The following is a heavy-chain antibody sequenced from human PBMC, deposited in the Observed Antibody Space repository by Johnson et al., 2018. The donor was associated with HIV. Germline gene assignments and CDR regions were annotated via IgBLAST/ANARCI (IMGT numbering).Heavy chain of an antibody. D-gene: IGHD4-17*01. CDR2: ISYDGSNK. CDR3: ARGGLGDYVVAFDI. V-gene: IGHV3-30-3*01. CDR1: GFTISSYA. Sequence: QVQLVESGGGVAQPGRSLRLSCAASGFTISSYAMHWVRQAPGKGLEWVAVISYDGSNKYYADSVKGRFTISRDNSKNTLYLQMNSLRAEETAVYYCARGGLGDYVVAFDIWGQGTMVTVSS. J-gene: IGHJ3*02.